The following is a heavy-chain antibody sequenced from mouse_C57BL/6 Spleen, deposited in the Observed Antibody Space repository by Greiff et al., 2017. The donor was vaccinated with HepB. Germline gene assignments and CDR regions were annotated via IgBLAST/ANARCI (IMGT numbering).Heavy chain of an antibody. CDR2: IDPEDGDT. J-gene: IGHJ3*01. Sequence: EVQLQQSGAELVRPGASVKLSCTASGFNIKDYYMHWVKQRPEQGLEWIGRIDPEDGDTEYAPKFQGKATMTADTSSNTAYLQISSLTTEDTAVYYCATTGTGFAYWGQGTLVTVSA. V-gene: IGHV14-1*01. D-gene: IGHD3-2*01. CDR1: GFNIKDYY. CDR3: ATTGTGFAY.